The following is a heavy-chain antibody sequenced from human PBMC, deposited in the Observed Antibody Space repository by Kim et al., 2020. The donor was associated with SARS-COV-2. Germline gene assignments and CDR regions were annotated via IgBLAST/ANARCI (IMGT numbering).Heavy chain of an antibody. CDR2: ISGGADHI. Sequence: GGSLRLSCAASGFTFSDYYMSWIRQAPGKGLEWISYISGGADHIYYGDSVKGRFTISRDNAKKSLYRQMNSLRAEDTAVYHCARGWQSAARGNWFDPWGQGTLVTVSS. J-gene: IGHJ5*02. D-gene: IGHD6-6*01. CDR1: GFTFSDYY. V-gene: IGHV3-11*01. CDR3: ARGWQSAARGNWFDP.